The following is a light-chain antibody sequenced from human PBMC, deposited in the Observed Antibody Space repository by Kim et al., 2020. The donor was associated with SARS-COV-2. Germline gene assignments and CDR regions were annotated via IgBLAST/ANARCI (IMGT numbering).Light chain of an antibody. CDR3: QSYDSSNQKV. J-gene: IGLJ3*02. CDR1: SGSSASNY. CDR2: EDN. Sequence: NTVTISCTGSSGSSASNYVQLYQQRPGSAPTTVIYEDNQRPSGVPDRFSGSIDSSSNSASLTISGLKTEDEADYYCQSYDSSNQKVFGGGTQLTVL. V-gene: IGLV6-57*02.